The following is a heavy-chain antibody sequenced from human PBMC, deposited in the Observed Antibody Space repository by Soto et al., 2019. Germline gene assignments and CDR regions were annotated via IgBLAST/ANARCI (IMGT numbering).Heavy chain of an antibody. J-gene: IGHJ4*02. CDR3: ARDRYSSLPFDY. CDR1: GYSISSGYY. D-gene: IGHD6-13*01. V-gene: IGHV4-38-2*02. CDR2: IYHSGST. Sequence: PSETLSLTCAVSGYSISSGYYWGWIRQPPGKGLEWIGSIYHSGSTYYNPSLKSRVTISVDTSKNQFSLKLSSVTAADTAVYCCARDRYSSLPFDYWGQGTLVTVSS.